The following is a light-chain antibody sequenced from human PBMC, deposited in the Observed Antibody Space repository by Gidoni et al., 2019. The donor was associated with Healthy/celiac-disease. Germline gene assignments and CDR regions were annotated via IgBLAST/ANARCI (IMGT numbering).Light chain of an antibody. Sequence: QSVLTQQPSVSGAPGQRVTISCTGSSSNIGAGYDVHWYQQLPGTAPKLLIYGNNNRPSGVPDRFSASKSGTSASLAITGLQAEDEADYYCQSYDSSLSGSYVFGTGTKVTVL. V-gene: IGLV1-40*01. J-gene: IGLJ1*01. CDR2: GNN. CDR3: QSYDSSLSGSYV. CDR1: SSNIGAGYD.